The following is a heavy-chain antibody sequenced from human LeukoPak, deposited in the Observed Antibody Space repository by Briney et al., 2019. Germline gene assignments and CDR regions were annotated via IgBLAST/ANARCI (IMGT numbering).Heavy chain of an antibody. CDR3: ARELFSSGSCPDG. CDR2: ICSDGSNK. D-gene: IGHD3-10*01. V-gene: IGHV3-33*01. CDR1: GFTFSYYA. J-gene: IGHJ4*02. Sequence: GRSLRLSCSASGFTFSYYAIHWVRQAPGKGLEWVALICSDGSNKYYADSVKGRITISRDNSKNTVYLRMNSLRAEDTAVYYCARELFSSGSCPDGWGQGTLVTVSS.